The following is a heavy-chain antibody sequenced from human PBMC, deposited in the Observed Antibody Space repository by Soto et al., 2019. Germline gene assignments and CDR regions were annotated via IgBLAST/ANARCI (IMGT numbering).Heavy chain of an antibody. CDR3: ARAQGYCISTSCYTDYYYYGMDV. V-gene: IGHV1-2*02. Sequence: ASVKVSCKASGYTFTGYYMHWVRQAPGQGLEWMGWINPNSGGTNYAQKFQGGVTMTRDTSISTAYMELSRLRSDDTAVYYCARAQGYCISTSCYTDYYYYGMDVWGQGTTVTVSS. J-gene: IGHJ6*02. CDR2: INPNSGGT. D-gene: IGHD2-2*02. CDR1: GYTFTGYY.